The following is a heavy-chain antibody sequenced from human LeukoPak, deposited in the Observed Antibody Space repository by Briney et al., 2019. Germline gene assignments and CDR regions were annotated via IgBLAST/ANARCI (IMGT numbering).Heavy chain of an antibody. Sequence: GGSLRLSCAASGFTFGNAWMSWVRQAPGKGLEWVSSISSGGNYIHYADSVKGRFTISRDNAKNSLYLQMNSLRAEDTALYYCARGTAGYCSGGSCQGYYFDYWGQGTLVTVSS. J-gene: IGHJ4*02. D-gene: IGHD2-15*01. CDR2: ISSGGNYI. CDR1: GFTFGNAW. V-gene: IGHV3-21*04. CDR3: ARGTAGYCSGGSCQGYYFDY.